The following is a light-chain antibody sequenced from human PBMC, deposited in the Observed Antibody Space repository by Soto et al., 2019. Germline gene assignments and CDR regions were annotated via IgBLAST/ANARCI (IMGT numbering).Light chain of an antibody. V-gene: IGKV3-20*01. CDR3: QQYGSSPIT. Sequence: EIVLTQSPGTLSLSPGERATLSCRASQSITSSYLAWYQQKPGQAPRLLIYGSSRRATGIPDRFSGSGSGTDFTLTISRLEPEDFAVYYCQQYGSSPITFGKGTRLEIK. J-gene: IGKJ5*01. CDR2: GSS. CDR1: QSITSSY.